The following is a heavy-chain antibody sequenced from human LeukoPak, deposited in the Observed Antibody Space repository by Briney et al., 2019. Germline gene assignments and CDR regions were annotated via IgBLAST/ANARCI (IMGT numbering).Heavy chain of an antibody. CDR3: ARRGYSGYSDFDF. Sequence: GGSLRLSCAASGFSFSSNSMNWVRQAPGKGLEWISYISSSSNPIYYAASVKGRFTISRDNAKNSLYLQMNSLRADDTAVYYCARRGYSGYSDFDFWGQGTLVTVSS. J-gene: IGHJ4*02. D-gene: IGHD5-12*01. V-gene: IGHV3-48*04. CDR1: GFSFSSNS. CDR2: ISSSSNPI.